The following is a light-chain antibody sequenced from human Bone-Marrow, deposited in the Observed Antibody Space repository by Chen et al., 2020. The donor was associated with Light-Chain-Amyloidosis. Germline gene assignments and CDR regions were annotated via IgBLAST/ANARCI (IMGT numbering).Light chain of an antibody. Sequence: SYVLTQPSSVSVAPGQTATIACGGNNIGSTSVHWYQQTPGQAPLLVVYDYSDRPSGIPERLSGSNSGNTATVTITRVEARDEADYYCQVWERSSDRPVFGGGTKLTVL. V-gene: IGLV3-21*02. CDR2: DYS. J-gene: IGLJ3*02. CDR1: NIGSTS. CDR3: QVWERSSDRPV.